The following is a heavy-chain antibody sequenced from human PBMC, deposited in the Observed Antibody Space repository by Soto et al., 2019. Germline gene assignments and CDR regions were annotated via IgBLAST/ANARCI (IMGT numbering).Heavy chain of an antibody. CDR2: ITPQSGGR. V-gene: IGHV1-2*02. Sequence: QVQLVQSGAEVKRPGASVKVSCKASGYSFSTYYIHWVLEAPGQGLEWMGWITPQSGGRKYIPRFQARVTMTRDKSTITDYMELNILNYDDTAVYYCAWRGATSGTAIEHWGQGTLVSVSS. CDR1: GYSFSTYY. D-gene: IGHD2-21*02. CDR3: AWRGATSGTAIEH. J-gene: IGHJ1*01.